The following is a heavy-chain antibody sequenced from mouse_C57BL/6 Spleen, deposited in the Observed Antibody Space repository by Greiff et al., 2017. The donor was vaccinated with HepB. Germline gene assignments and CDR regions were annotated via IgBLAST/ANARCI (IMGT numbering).Heavy chain of an antibody. V-gene: IGHV14-3*01. D-gene: IGHD1-1*01. Sequence: EVQLQQSVAELVRPGASVKLSCTASGFNFKNTYMHWVKQRPEQGLEWIGRIDPANGNTKYDPKFRGKATITADTSSNTAYLQLSSLTSEDTAIYYWARLGSSCYAMDYWGQGTPVTVSS. CDR3: ARLGSSCYAMDY. CDR1: GFNFKNTY. CDR2: IDPANGNT. J-gene: IGHJ4*01.